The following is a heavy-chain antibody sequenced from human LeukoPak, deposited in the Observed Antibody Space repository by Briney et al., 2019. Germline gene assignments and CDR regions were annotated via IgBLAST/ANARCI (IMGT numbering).Heavy chain of an antibody. D-gene: IGHD3-22*01. CDR1: GFTFSSYA. J-gene: IGHJ4*02. CDR3: ARDTFNDMYYYDSSGYFGY. Sequence: GRSLRLSCAASGFTFSSYAMHWVRQAPGKGLEWVAVISYDGSNKYYADSVKGRFTISRDNSKNTLYLQMNSLRAEDTAVYYCARDTFNDMYYYDSSGYFGYWGQGTLVTVSS. V-gene: IGHV3-30*04. CDR2: ISYDGSNK.